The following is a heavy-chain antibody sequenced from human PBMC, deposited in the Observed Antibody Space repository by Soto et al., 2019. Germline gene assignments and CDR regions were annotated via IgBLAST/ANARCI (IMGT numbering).Heavy chain of an antibody. CDR3: AKDHQRYSGYDFIDY. V-gene: IGHV3-30*18. CDR2: ISYDGSNK. Sequence: QVQLGESVGGVVQPGRSLRLSCAASGFTFSSYGMHWVRQAPGKGLEWVAVISYDGSNKYYADSVKGRFTISRDNSKNTLCLQMNSLRAEDTAVYYCAKDHQRYSGYDFIDYWGQGTLVTVSS. D-gene: IGHD5-12*01. CDR1: GFTFSSYG. J-gene: IGHJ4*02.